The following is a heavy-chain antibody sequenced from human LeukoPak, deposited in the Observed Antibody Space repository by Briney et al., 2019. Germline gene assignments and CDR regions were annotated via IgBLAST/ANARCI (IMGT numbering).Heavy chain of an antibody. J-gene: IGHJ3*02. V-gene: IGHV1-2*02. D-gene: IGHD3-10*01. CDR3: ARVRVTMVRGAYDAFDI. CDR2: INPNGGDT. Sequence: APVKVSCKASGYTFTDDYMHWVRQAPGQGLEWMGWINPNGGDTRYAQQYQGRVTMTRDTSISAAYMELSSLSSDDTALYYCARVRVTMVRGAYDAFDIWGQGTMVTVSS. CDR1: GYTFTDDY.